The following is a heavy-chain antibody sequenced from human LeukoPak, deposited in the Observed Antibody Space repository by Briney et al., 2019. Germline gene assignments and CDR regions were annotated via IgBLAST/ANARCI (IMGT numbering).Heavy chain of an antibody. CDR3: ARDPTQWLRYGHFDY. J-gene: IGHJ4*02. V-gene: IGHV4-34*01. D-gene: IGHD5-12*01. CDR2: INHSGST. CDR1: GGSFSGYY. Sequence: PSETLSLTCAVYGGSFSGYYWSWIRQPPGKGLEWIGEINHSGSTNYNPSLKSRVTISVDTSKNQFSLKLSSVTAADTAVYYCARDPTQWLRYGHFDYWGQGTLVTVSS.